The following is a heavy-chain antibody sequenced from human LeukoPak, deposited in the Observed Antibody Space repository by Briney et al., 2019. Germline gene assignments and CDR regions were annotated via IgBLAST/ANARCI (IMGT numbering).Heavy chain of an antibody. J-gene: IGHJ4*02. D-gene: IGHD3-16*01. CDR2: IKQDGSEK. V-gene: IGHV3-7*01. Sequence: PGGSLRLSCAASGFTFSSYWMSWVRQAPGKGLEWVANIKQDGSEKYYVDSVKGRFTISRDNAKNSLYLQMNSLRAEDTAVYYCARDVGIRNLGAARLGDWGQGTLVTVSS. CDR1: GFTFSSYW. CDR3: ARDVGIRNLGAARLGD.